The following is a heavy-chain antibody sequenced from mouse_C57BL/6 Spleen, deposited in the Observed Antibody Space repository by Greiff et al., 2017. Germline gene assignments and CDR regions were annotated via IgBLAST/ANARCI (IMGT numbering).Heavy chain of an antibody. Sequence: QVQLQQPGAELVKPGASVKLSCKASGYTFTSYWMHWVKQRPGQGLEWIGMIHPNSGSTNYNEKFKSKATLTVDKSSSTAYMQLSSLTSEDSAVYYCARKGTGDYFDYWGQGTTRTVSS. D-gene: IGHD2-14*01. V-gene: IGHV1-64*01. CDR2: IHPNSGST. CDR1: GYTFTSYW. J-gene: IGHJ2*01. CDR3: ARKGTGDYFDY.